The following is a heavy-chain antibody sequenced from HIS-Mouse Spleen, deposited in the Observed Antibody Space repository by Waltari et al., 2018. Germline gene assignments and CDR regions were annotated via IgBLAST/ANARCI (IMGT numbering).Heavy chain of an antibody. CDR2: IYYSGST. J-gene: IGHJ4*02. CDR1: GGSISSSSYY. CDR3: ARVEGVLSYYDSSGYYYFDY. V-gene: IGHV4-39*07. Sequence: QLQLQESGPGLVKPSETLSLTCTVSGGSISSSSYYWGGTRQPQGKGLAWIGSIYYSGSTYYNPSLKSRVTISVDTSKNQFSLKLSSVTAADTAVYYCARVEGVLSYYDSSGYYYFDYWGQGTLVTVSS. D-gene: IGHD3-22*01.